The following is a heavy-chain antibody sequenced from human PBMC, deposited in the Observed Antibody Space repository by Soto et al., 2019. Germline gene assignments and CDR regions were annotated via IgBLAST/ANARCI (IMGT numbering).Heavy chain of an antibody. J-gene: IGHJ5*02. D-gene: IGHD2-15*01. V-gene: IGHV1-2*02. CDR2: IIPIIGTT. CDR3: ARDSLSYCSGSSCYSGEVNYWFDP. CDR1: GYTFTSYG. Sequence: ASVQVSCKASGYTFTSYGMHWVRQAPGQGLELMGWIIPIIGTTNYAQKFQGRVTMTGDESTSTAYMELSRLRSDDTAVYYCARDSLSYCSGSSCYSGEVNYWFDPWGQGTMVTVSS.